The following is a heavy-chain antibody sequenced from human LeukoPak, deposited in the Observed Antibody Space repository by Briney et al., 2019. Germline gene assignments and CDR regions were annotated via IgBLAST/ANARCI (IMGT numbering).Heavy chain of an antibody. CDR1: GFTFSSYS. D-gene: IGHD6-13*01. Sequence: GGSLRLSCAASGFTFSSYSMNWVRQAPGKGLEWVSSISSSSSYIYYADSVKGRFTISRDNAKNSLYLQMNSLRVEDTAVYYCARDPINIATARNGFDYWGQGTLVTVSS. V-gene: IGHV3-21*01. CDR3: ARDPINIATARNGFDY. J-gene: IGHJ4*02. CDR2: ISSSSSYI.